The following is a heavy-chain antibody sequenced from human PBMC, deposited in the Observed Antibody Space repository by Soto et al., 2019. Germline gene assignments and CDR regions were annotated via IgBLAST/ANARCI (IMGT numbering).Heavy chain of an antibody. J-gene: IGHJ4*02. CDR3: AIGTTGTTRALDY. D-gene: IGHD1-1*01. CDR2: IRVNNGDT. CDR1: GYTFTNSG. Sequence: ASVKVSCKASGYTFTNSGFSWVRQAPGQGLEWVGWIRVNNGDTHYAQKLQGRVTMTRDTSTSTVYMELSSLRSEDTAVYYCAIGTTGTTRALDYWGQGTLVTVSS. V-gene: IGHV1-18*01.